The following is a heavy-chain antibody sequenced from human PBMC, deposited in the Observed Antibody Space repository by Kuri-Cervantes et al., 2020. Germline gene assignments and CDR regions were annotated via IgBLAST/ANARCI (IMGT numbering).Heavy chain of an antibody. CDR1: GFTFSSYW. CDR2: TKQDGSEK. Sequence: ETLSLTCAASGFTFSSYWMSWVRQAPGKGLEWVANTKQDGSEKYYVDSVKGRFTISRDNAKNSLYLQMNGLRAEDTAVYYCARVVAATPYYYYMDVWGKGTTVTVSS. J-gene: IGHJ6*03. CDR3: ARVVAATPYYYYMDV. V-gene: IGHV3-7*01. D-gene: IGHD2-15*01.